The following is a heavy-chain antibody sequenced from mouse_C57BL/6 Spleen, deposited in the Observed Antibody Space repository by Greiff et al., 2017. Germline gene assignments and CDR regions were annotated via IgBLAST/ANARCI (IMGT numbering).Heavy chain of an antibody. CDR1: GFTFSDFY. CDR3: ARAPYDYDDGYAMDY. D-gene: IGHD2-4*01. V-gene: IGHV7-1*01. CDR2: SRNKANDYTT. Sequence: EVKVVESGGGLVQSGRSLRLSCATSGFTFSDFYMEWVRQAPGKGLEWIAASRNKANDYTTEYSASVKGRFIVSRDTSQSILYLQMNALRAEDTAIYYCARAPYDYDDGYAMDYWGQGTSVTVSS. J-gene: IGHJ4*01.